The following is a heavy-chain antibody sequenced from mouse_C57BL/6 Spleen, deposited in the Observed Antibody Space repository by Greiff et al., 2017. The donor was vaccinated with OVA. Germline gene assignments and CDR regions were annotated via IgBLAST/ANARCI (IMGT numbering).Heavy chain of an antibody. CDR3: AKGLITTGWYFDV. Sequence: QVQLQQSGPGLVQPSQSLSITCTVSGFSLTSYGVHWVRQSPGKGLEWLGVIWRGGSTDYNAAFMSRLSITKDNSKSQVFFKMNSLQADDTAIYYCAKGLITTGWYFDVWGTGTTVTVSS. D-gene: IGHD1-1*01. V-gene: IGHV2-5*01. CDR1: GFSLTSYG. J-gene: IGHJ1*03. CDR2: IWRGGST.